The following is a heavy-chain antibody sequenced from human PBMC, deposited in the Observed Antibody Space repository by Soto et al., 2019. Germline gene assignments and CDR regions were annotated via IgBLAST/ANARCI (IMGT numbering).Heavy chain of an antibody. CDR1: GGTFRTYA. V-gene: IGHV1-69*12. CDR3: AKGAVAGTPTSYYYYGMDV. J-gene: IGHJ6*02. Sequence: QVQLLQSGAEVKELGSSVRVSCEASGGTFRTYAISWVRQAPGQGLEWMGEIIPIFGTVNYAQKFQGRVTITADESTTTVYMDLRSLRSEDTAVYYCAKGAVAGTPTSYYYYGMDVWGQGTTVTVSS. D-gene: IGHD6-19*01. CDR2: IIPIFGTV.